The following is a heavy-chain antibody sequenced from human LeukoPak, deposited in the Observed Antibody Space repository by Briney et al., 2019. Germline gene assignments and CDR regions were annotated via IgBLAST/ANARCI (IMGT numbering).Heavy chain of an antibody. CDR2: IYTSGST. J-gene: IGHJ4*02. CDR1: GGSISSGSYY. D-gene: IGHD3-10*01. CDR3: ARHRGRAYRGFDY. Sequence: SETLSLTCTVSGGSISSGSYYWSWIRQPAGKGLEWIGRIYTSGSTNYNPSLKSRVTISVDTSKNQFSLKLSSVTAADTAVYYCARHRGRAYRGFDYWGQGTLVTVSS. V-gene: IGHV4-61*02.